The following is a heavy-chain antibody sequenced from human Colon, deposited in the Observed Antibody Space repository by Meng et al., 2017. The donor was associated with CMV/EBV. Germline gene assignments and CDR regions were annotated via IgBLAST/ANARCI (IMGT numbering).Heavy chain of an antibody. V-gene: IGHV3-33*08. Sequence: GESLKISCAASGFTFSSYSMNWVRQAPGKGLEWVAFIRYDGSNKYYADSVKGRFTISRDNSKNTLYLQMNSLGAEDTAVYYCARSLQCTNPNCNDPAYWGQGTLVTVSS. CDR1: GFTFSSYS. J-gene: IGHJ4*02. D-gene: IGHD2-8*01. CDR3: ARSLQCTNPNCNDPAY. CDR2: IRYDGSNK.